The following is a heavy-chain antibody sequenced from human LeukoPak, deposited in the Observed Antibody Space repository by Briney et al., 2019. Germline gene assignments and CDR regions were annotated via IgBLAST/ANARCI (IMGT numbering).Heavy chain of an antibody. CDR1: GYTFTSYG. V-gene: IGHV1-69*13. Sequence: ASVKVSCKASGYTFTSYGISWVRQAPGQGLEWMGGIIPIFGTANYAQKFQGRVTITADESTSTAYMELSSLRSEDTAVYYCARGPPIDYYYYMDVWGKGTTVTVSS. CDR2: IIPIFGTA. J-gene: IGHJ6*03. CDR3: ARGPPIDYYYYMDV.